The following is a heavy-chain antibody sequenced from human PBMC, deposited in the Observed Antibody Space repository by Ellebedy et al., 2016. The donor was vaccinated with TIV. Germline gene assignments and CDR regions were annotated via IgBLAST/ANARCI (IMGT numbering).Heavy chain of an antibody. D-gene: IGHD6-25*01. CDR2: IREDGGEK. CDR1: GIIFSGYN. V-gene: IGHV3-7*01. J-gene: IGHJ4*02. CDR3: ARGLIAAAAKN. Sequence: GESLKISCAASGIIFSGYNMNWVRQAPGQGLEWVANIREDGGEKNYVDSVRGRFAISRDNAKNSVYLQMNSLRVEDTGVYFCARGLIAAAAKNWGQGTLVTVSS.